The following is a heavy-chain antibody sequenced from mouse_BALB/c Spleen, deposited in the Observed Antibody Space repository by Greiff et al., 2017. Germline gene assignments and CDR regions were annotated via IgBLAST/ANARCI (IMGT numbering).Heavy chain of an antibody. CDR2: IWAGGST. CDR3: SRDDYRYDPYYAMDY. V-gene: IGHV2-9*02. Sequence: VKLMESGPGLVAPSQSLSITCTVSGFSLTSYGVHWVRQPPGKGLEWLGVIWAGGSTNYNSALMSRLSISKDNSKSQVFLKMNSLQTDDTAMYYCSRDDYRYDPYYAMDYWGQGTSVTVSS. CDR1: GFSLTSYG. D-gene: IGHD2-14*01. J-gene: IGHJ4*01.